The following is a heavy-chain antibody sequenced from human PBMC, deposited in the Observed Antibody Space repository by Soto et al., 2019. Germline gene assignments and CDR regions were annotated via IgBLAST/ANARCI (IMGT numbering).Heavy chain of an antibody. CDR2: IIPIFGTA. CDR3: ARGPPARYCSSTSCYAYYYYYGMDA. Sequence: ASVKVSCKASGGTFSSYAISWVRQAPGQGLEWMGGIIPIFGTANYAQKFQGRVTITADESTSTAYMELSSLRSEDTAVYYCARGPPARYCSSTSCYAYYYYYGMDAWGQGTTVTVSS. CDR1: GGTFSSYA. D-gene: IGHD2-2*01. J-gene: IGHJ6*02. V-gene: IGHV1-69*13.